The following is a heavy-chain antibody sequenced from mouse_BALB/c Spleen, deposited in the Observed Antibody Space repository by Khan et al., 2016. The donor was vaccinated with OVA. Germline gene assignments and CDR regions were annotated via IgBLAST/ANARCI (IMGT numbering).Heavy chain of an antibody. J-gene: IGHJ3*01. CDR2: IYPGDGDT. V-gene: IGHV1-87*01. Sequence: QVQLQQSGAELARPGASVKLSCKASGYTFTSYWMQFIKQRPGQGLEWIGAIYPGDGDTRYTQKLKGKATLTADTSSSTAYMQLSSLASEDSAVYSCARGGTTRASLFAYWGQGTLVTVSA. CDR3: ARGGTTRASLFAY. D-gene: IGHD3-1*01. CDR1: GYTFTSYW.